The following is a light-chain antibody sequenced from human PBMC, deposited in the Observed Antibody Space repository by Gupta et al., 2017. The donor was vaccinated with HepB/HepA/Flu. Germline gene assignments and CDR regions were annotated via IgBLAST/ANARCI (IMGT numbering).Light chain of an antibody. V-gene: IGKV3-15*01. Sequence: EIVMTQSRATLPVSLGDRVTLSCRASQSLSSNLAWYQKKPGQAHRLLIYGASTRATGIPDRFSGSGSGTEFTLTISSLQSEDFAVYYCQQYHFWPPITFGQGTRLDLK. CDR1: QSLSSN. J-gene: IGKJ5*01. CDR3: QQYHFWPPIT. CDR2: GAS.